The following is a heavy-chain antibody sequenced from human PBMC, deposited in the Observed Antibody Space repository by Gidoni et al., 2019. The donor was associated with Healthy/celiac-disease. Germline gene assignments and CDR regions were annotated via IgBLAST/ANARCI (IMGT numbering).Heavy chain of an antibody. CDR3: AVNGCDDY. D-gene: IGHD1-1*01. CDR1: GGSSSSSSYD. CDR2: IYYSGST. Sequence: QRPLQESGTGLVKPSETLSLTGTVSGGSSSSSSYDWGWIRQPPGKGGEWIGSIYYSGSTYYNPSLKSRVTLSVDTSKNQFSLKLSSVTAADTAVYYCAVNGCDDYWGQGTLVTVSS. V-gene: IGHV4-39*01. J-gene: IGHJ4*02.